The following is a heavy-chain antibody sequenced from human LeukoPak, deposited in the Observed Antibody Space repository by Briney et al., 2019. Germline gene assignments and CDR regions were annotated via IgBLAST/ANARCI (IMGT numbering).Heavy chain of an antibody. V-gene: IGHV3-23*01. J-gene: IGHJ4*02. Sequence: PGGSLRLSRAASGFTFSSYAMTWVRQAPGKGLEWVSAISGGGGSTYYADSVKGRFTISRDNSKNTPYLQMNSLRAEDTAVYYCAKGVLGMATIRGGLDYWGQGTLVTVSS. D-gene: IGHD5-24*01. CDR3: AKGVLGMATIRGGLDY. CDR2: ISGGGGST. CDR1: GFTFSSYA.